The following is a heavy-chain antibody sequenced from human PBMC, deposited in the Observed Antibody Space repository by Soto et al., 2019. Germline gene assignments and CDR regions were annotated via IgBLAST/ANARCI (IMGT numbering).Heavy chain of an antibody. CDR1: GVTFSGSA. J-gene: IGHJ4*02. CDR2: IRSKANSYAT. D-gene: IGHD5-12*01. CDR3: TTRGDGYNADFDY. V-gene: IGHV3-73*01. Sequence: EVQVVVSGGGLVQPGGSLKLSCAASGVTFSGSAMHWVRQASGKGLEWVGRIRSKANSYATAYRASVKGRFTMSRDDSKNTAYLQMNSLKTEDTAVYYCTTRGDGYNADFDYWGQGTLVTVSS.